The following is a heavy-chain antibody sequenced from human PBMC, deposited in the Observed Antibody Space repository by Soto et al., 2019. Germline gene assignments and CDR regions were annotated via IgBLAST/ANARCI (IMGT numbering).Heavy chain of an antibody. J-gene: IGHJ3*02. CDR2: IHYRGST. Sequence: SETLSLPCTVSGGSMTSNSYYWGWVRQTPGKGLEYIGSIHYRGSTWYNTSLKSRVAISVDTSTDTFSLRVTSVTAADTAMYFCARMFDFGGYEAFEIWAQGTMVTV. D-gene: IGHD4-17*01. V-gene: IGHV4-39*02. CDR1: GGSMTSNSYY. CDR3: ARMFDFGGYEAFEI.